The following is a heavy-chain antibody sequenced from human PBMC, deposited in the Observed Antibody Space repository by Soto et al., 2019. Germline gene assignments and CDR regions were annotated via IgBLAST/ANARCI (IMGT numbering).Heavy chain of an antibody. CDR3: AKASTYEYVWGSFRYYFDH. Sequence: GGSLRLSCAASGFSFNIYAMSWVRQAPGKGLEWVSGISGSGDRTHYVDSVKGRFTISRDNVKNTLYLQMNSLRAEDTALYYCAKASTYEYVWGSFRYYFDHWGQGALVTVSS. V-gene: IGHV3-23*01. CDR2: ISGSGDRT. CDR1: GFSFNIYA. D-gene: IGHD3-16*02. J-gene: IGHJ4*02.